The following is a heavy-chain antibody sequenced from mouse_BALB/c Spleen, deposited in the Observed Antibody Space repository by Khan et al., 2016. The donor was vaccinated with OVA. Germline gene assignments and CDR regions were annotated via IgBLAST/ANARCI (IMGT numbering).Heavy chain of an antibody. CDR3: ARDFQYYGSRGALDY. CDR2: INPNNAYT. CDR1: GYTFTSYS. J-gene: IGHJ4*01. V-gene: IGHV1-4*01. D-gene: IGHD1-1*01. Sequence: QVQLKQSGAELAGPGASVKMSCKASGYTFTSYSMHWIKQRPGQGLEWIGNINPNNAYTNYNQRFKDKATLTADKSSNTAYMQLSSLTSEDSAVYFCARDFQYYGSRGALDYWGQGTSVTVSS.